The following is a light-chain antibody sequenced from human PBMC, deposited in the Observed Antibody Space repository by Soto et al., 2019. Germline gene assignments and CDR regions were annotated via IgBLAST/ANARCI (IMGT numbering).Light chain of an antibody. CDR3: QQRSDWPST. Sequence: EIVLTQSPATLSLSPGERATLSCRASQSVGTYFAWYQQKPGQAPRLLIYDSSNRATGIPARFSGSGPGTDFTLTISSLEPEDFAVYYCQQRSDWPSTFGGGTKVDIK. CDR2: DSS. J-gene: IGKJ4*01. CDR1: QSVGTY. V-gene: IGKV3-11*01.